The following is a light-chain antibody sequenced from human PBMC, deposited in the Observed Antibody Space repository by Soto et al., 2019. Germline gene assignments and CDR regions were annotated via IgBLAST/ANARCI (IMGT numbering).Light chain of an antibody. Sequence: QPVLTQPPSVSAAPRQRVTISCSGSRSNIGNNAVNWYQQLPGKAPKLLIYYDDLLPSGVSDRFSGSKSGTSASLAISGLQSEDEADYYCAVWDDNLNGVVFGGGTKLTVL. CDR1: RSNIGNNA. CDR3: AVWDDNLNGVV. J-gene: IGLJ2*01. CDR2: YDD. V-gene: IGLV1-36*01.